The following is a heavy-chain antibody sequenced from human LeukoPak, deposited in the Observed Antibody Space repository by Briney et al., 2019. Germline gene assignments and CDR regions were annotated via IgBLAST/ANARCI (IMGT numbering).Heavy chain of an antibody. V-gene: IGHV3-23*01. D-gene: IGHD6-13*01. J-gene: IGHJ4*02. CDR2: ISGSGGST. Sequence: GGSLRLSCAASGFTFSSYAMSWVRQAPGKGLEWVSAISGSGGSTYYADSVKGRFTISRDNSKNTLYLQMNSLRAEDTAVYYCAKSGAVCDSSSNYLYFDSWGQGTLVTVSS. CDR1: GFTFSSYA. CDR3: AKSGAVCDSSSNYLYFDS.